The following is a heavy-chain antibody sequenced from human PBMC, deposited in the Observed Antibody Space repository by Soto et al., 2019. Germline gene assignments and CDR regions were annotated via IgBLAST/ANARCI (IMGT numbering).Heavy chain of an antibody. V-gene: IGHV4-39*07. Sequence: SETLSLTCTVSGGSISSSSDYWGWIRQPPGKGLEWIGSIYYSGSTYYNPSLKSRVTISVDKSKNQFSLKLSSVTAADTAVYYCARDQPQDYYYGMDVWGQGTTVTVSS. CDR2: IYYSGST. J-gene: IGHJ6*02. D-gene: IGHD2-2*01. CDR1: GGSISSSSDY. CDR3: ARDQPQDYYYGMDV.